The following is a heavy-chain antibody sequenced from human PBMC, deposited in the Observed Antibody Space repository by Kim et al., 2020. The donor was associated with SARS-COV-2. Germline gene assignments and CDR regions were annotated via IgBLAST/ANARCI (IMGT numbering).Heavy chain of an antibody. D-gene: IGHD6-19*01. CDR2: INHSGIN. Sequence: SETLSLTCAVYGESLSDYFWTWIRQAPGQGLEWIGEINHSGINDYNPSLKSRVTISVDTSRNQFSLRLNSVTAADTAVYYCGRGGCSGWYVDYWDQGILVTVSS. J-gene: IGHJ4*02. CDR1: GESLSDYF. V-gene: IGHV4-34*01. CDR3: GRGGCSGWYVDY.